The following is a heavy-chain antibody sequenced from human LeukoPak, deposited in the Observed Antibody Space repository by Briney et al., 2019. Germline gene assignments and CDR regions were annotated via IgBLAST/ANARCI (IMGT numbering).Heavy chain of an antibody. CDR1: GGSISSYY. J-gene: IGHJ4*02. D-gene: IGHD3-22*01. CDR3: ARHQSMIVTAGFDY. V-gene: IGHV4-59*01. CDR2: IYYSGST. Sequence: PSETLSLTCTVSGGSISSYYWSWIRQPPGKGLEWIGYIYYSGSTNYNPSLKSRVTISVDTSKNQFSLKLSSVTAADTAVYYCARHQSMIVTAGFDYWGQGTLVTVSS.